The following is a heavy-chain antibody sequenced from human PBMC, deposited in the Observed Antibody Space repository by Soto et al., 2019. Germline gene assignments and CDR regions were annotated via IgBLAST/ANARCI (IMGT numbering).Heavy chain of an antibody. V-gene: IGHV4-31*01. Sequence: QVQLQESGPGLVKPSQTLSLTCTVSGGSISSGGYYWSWIRQHPGKGLEWIGYIYYSGSTYYNPSLKSLVTISVATSKNQCSLKRRSVTAADTAVYYCARAGTADDLYYGMDVWGQGTTVTVSS. J-gene: IGHJ6*02. CDR3: ARAGTADDLYYGMDV. CDR2: IYYSGST. D-gene: IGHD2-2*01. CDR1: GGSISSGGYY.